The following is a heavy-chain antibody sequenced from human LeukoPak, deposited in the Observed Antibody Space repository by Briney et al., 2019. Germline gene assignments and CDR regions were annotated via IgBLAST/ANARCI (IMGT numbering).Heavy chain of an antibody. CDR2: INHSGST. V-gene: IGHV4-34*01. J-gene: IGHJ6*03. CDR1: GGSFSGYY. D-gene: IGHD2-21*02. CDR3: ARVTYYYYYMDV. Sequence: PSETLSLTCAVYGGSFSGYYWSWIRQPPGKGLEWIGEINHSGSTNYNPSLKSRVTISVDTSKNQFSLKLSSVTAADTAVYYCARVTYYYYYMDVCGKGTTVTVSS.